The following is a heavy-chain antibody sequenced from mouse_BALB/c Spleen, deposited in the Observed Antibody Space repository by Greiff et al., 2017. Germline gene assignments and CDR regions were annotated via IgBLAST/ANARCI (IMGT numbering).Heavy chain of an antibody. CDR2: IWAGGST. V-gene: IGHV2-9*02. CDR3: ARDYDGYYGGYFDV. Sequence: QVQLKESGPGLVAPSQSLSITCTVSGFSLTSYGVHWVRQPPGKGLEWLGVIWAGGSTNYNSALMSRLSISKDNSKSQVFLKMNSLQTDDTAMYYCARDYDGYYGGYFDVWGAGTTVTVSS. CDR1: GFSLTSYG. J-gene: IGHJ1*01. D-gene: IGHD2-3*01.